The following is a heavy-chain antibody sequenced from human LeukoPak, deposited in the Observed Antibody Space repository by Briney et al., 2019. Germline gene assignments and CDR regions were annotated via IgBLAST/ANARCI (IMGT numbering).Heavy chain of an antibody. J-gene: IGHJ6*02. CDR2: INPNSGGT. CDR1: GYTFTGYY. CDR3: ALGATSIADDTLRLDV. Sequence: ASVTVSCTASGYTFTGYYVHWVRQAPGQGLKWMGWINPNSGGTNYAQKFQGRVTMTRDTSISTAYMELSRLRSDDTAVYYCALGATSIADDTLRLDVWGQGTTVTVSS. V-gene: IGHV1-2*02. D-gene: IGHD6-6*01.